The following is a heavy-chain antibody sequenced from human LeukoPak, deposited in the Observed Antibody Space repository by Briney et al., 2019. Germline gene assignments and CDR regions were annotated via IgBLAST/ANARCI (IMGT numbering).Heavy chain of an antibody. CDR1: GSTFSNAW. CDR2: IRRITDGGTT. V-gene: IGHV3-15*05. Sequence: GGSLRLSCAASGSTFSNAWMNWVRQAPRKGLEWVGRIRRITDGGTTDYAAPVKGRFTISRDDSKNTLYLQMNSLRPEDTAVYYCARDVLRRGQGILVTVSS. J-gene: IGHJ4*02. CDR3: ARDVLR. D-gene: IGHD5/OR15-5a*01.